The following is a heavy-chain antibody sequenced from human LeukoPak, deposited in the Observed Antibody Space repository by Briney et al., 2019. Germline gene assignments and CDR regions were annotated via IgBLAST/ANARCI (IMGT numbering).Heavy chain of an antibody. V-gene: IGHV4-39*07. Sequence: SETLSLTCTVSGGSISSSSYYWGWIRQPPGKGLEWIGSIYYSGTTYYNPSLKSRVTISVDTSKNQFSLKLSSVTAADTAVYYCARDSLSIAVADYLGQGTLVTVSS. J-gene: IGHJ4*02. CDR2: IYYSGTT. D-gene: IGHD6-19*01. CDR3: ARDSLSIAVADY. CDR1: GGSISSSSYY.